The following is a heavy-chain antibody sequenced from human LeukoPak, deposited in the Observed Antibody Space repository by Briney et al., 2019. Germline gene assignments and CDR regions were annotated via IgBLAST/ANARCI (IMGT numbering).Heavy chain of an antibody. V-gene: IGHV4-39*01. D-gene: IGHD3-10*01. J-gene: IGHJ4*02. CDR3: ARAFGGTDY. Sequence: SETLFLTCTVSGGSISSSSYYWGWIRQPPGKGLEWIGSIYYSGSTYYNPSLKSRVTISVDTSKNQFSLKLSSVTAADSAVYYCARAFGGTDYWGQGTPVTGSS. CDR1: GGSISSSSYY. CDR2: IYYSGST.